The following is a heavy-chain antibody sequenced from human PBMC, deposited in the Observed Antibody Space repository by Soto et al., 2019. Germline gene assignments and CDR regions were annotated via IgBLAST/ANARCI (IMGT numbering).Heavy chain of an antibody. CDR3: ASSHIAAAPYGMDV. CDR1: GYTFTSYA. J-gene: IGHJ6*02. Sequence: ASVKVSCKASGYTFTSYAMHWVRQAPGQRLEWMGGINAGNGNTKYSQKFQGRVTITRDTSASTAYMELSGLRSEDTAVYYCASSHIAAAPYGMDVWGQGTTVTVSS. V-gene: IGHV1-3*01. CDR2: INAGNGNT. D-gene: IGHD6-13*01.